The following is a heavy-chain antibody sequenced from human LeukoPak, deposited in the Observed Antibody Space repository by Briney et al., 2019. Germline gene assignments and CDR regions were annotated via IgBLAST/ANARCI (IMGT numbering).Heavy chain of an antibody. CDR3: ASTRRTAMPSYYFDY. Sequence: SVKVSCKASGYTFTSYAISWVRQAPGQGLEWMGGIIPIFGTANYAQKFQGRVTITTDESTSTAYMELSSLRSEDTAVYYCASTRRTAMPSYYFDYWGQGTLVTVSS. V-gene: IGHV1-69*05. D-gene: IGHD5-18*01. CDR2: IIPIFGTA. CDR1: GYTFTSYA. J-gene: IGHJ4*02.